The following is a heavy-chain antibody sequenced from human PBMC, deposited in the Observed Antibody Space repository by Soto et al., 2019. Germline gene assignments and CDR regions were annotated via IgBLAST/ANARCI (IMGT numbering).Heavy chain of an antibody. CDR3: ARDSPIGSTFSGYDAIDS. V-gene: IGHV1-69*04. J-gene: IGHJ4*02. CDR2: TIPLLNVA. CDR1: GGTFSTST. Sequence: SVKVSCKASGGTFSTSTFTWVRQAPGQGLEWMGRTIPLLNVADYAQDFQGRLTITADRSTSTTYMELTSLTSKDTAVYYCARDSPIGSTFSGYDAIDSWGQGTLVTVPQ. D-gene: IGHD5-12*01.